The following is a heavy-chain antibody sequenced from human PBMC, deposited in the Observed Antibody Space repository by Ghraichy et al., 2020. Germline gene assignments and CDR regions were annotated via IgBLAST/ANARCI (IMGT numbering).Heavy chain of an antibody. D-gene: IGHD6-19*01. CDR3: ARYSSGWYAISGMDV. CDR2: IYYSGST. CDR1: GGSISSYY. V-gene: IGHV4-59*01. Sequence: SQTLSLTCTVSGGSISSYYWSWIRQPPGKGLEWIGYIYYSGSTNYNPSLKSRVTISVDTSKNQFSLKLSSVTAADTAVYYCARYSSGWYAISGMDVWGQGTTVTVSS. J-gene: IGHJ6*02.